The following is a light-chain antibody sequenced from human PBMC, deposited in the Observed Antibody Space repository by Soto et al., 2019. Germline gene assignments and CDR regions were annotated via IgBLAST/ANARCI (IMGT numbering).Light chain of an antibody. CDR3: QQYGSSPT. Sequence: EIVLTQSPGTLSLYPGERATLSCRASQSVSSSYLGWYQKKPGAAHRLLIYGSSSRTTGIPDRFSRSSARTYITLTISLLDPEYVAVYYCQQYGSSPTFGGGTKVEIK. V-gene: IGKV3-20*01. J-gene: IGKJ4*01. CDR2: GSS. CDR1: QSVSSSY.